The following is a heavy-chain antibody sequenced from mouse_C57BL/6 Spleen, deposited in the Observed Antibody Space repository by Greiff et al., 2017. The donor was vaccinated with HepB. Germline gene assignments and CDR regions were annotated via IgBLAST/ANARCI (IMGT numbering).Heavy chain of an antibody. Sequence: VQLQQPGAELVRPGTSVKLSCKASGYTFTSYWMHWVKQRPGQGLEWIGVIDPSDSYTNYNQKFKGKATLTVDTSSSTAYMQLSSLTSEDSAVYYCARKGHYYGSSYDAMDYWGQGTSVTVSS. CDR3: ARKGHYYGSSYDAMDY. CDR1: GYTFTSYW. CDR2: IDPSDSYT. D-gene: IGHD1-1*01. V-gene: IGHV1-59*01. J-gene: IGHJ4*01.